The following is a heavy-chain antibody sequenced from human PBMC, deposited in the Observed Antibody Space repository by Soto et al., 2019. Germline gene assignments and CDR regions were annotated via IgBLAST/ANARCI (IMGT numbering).Heavy chain of an antibody. CDR1: GFTLSRSA. CDR3: ARVKDTGTGRGFYDS. V-gene: IGHV3-23*01. J-gene: IGHJ4*02. CDR2: IDGGDDST. D-gene: IGHD2-15*01. Sequence: GGSLRLSCAASGFTLSRSAMTWVRLVPGKGLEWVSGIDGGDDSTHYADSVRGHFTISRDKSKNTLYLQMNSLRVEDTAVYFCARVKDTGTGRGFYDSWGQGTLVTVYS.